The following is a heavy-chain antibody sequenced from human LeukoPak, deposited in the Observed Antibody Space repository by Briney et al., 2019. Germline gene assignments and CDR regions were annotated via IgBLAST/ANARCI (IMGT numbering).Heavy chain of an antibody. J-gene: IGHJ4*02. CDR1: GFTFSGSA. CDR2: IRSKANSHAT. D-gene: IGHD6-19*01. CDR3: TRHVTVAGTNY. V-gene: IGHV3-73*01. Sequence: PGRSLRLSCAASGFTFSGSAMHWVRQASGKGLEWVGRIRSKANSHATDYAASVKGRFTISRDDSKNTAYLQMNSLKTEDTAVYYCTRHVTVAGTNYWGQGTLVTVSS.